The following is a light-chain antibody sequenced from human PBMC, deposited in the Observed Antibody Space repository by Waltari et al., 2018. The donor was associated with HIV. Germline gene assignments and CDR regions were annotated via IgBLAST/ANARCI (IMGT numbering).Light chain of an antibody. CDR1: NFNIGSNY. V-gene: IGLV1-47*01. CDR2: RKD. Sequence: QSVLTQPPSASGTPGQRVTISCSGSNFNIGSNYVYWYQHVPGAAPKLLIYRKDQRPSGVPDRFSGCKSGTSASLAINGLRSEDEADYYCAAWDDSLSGFYVLGTGTKVTVL. CDR3: AAWDDSLSGFYV. J-gene: IGLJ1*01.